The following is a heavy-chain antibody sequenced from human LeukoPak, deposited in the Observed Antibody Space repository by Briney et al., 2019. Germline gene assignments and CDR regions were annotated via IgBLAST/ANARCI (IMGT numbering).Heavy chain of an antibody. CDR2: ISDSGSTI. V-gene: IGHV3-48*03. J-gene: IGHJ6*03. CDR3: AELGITMIGGV. D-gene: IGHD3-10*02. Sequence: GGSLRLSCAASGFTFSASDMNWVRQAPGKGLEWVSYISDSGSTIYYADSVKGRFTISRDNAKNSLYLQMNSLRAEDTAVYYCAELGITMIGGVWGKGTTVTISS. CDR1: GFTFSASD.